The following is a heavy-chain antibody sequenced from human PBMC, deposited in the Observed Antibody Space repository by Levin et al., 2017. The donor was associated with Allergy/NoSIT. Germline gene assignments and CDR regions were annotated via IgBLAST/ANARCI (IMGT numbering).Heavy chain of an antibody. J-gene: IGHJ6*02. CDR2: IYHSGST. D-gene: IGHD3-10*01. CDR3: ARDLGGLVWFGEVFENYYDDGMDG. V-gene: IGHV4-4*02. Sequence: KRRGKGLEWIGEIYHSGSTNYNPSLKSRVTISVDKSKNQFSLKLSSVTAADTAVYYCARDLGGLVWFGEVFENYYDDGMDGWGQGTTVTVSS.